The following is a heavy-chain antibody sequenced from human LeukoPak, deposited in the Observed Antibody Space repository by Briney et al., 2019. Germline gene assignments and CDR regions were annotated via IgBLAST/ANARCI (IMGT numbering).Heavy chain of an antibody. CDR3: ARGRAVRFATINAFDI. J-gene: IGHJ3*02. V-gene: IGHV4-34*01. D-gene: IGHD3-9*01. CDR2: INHSGST. Sequence: KASETLSLTCAVYGGSFSGYYWSWIRQPPGKGLEWIGEINHSGSTNYNPSLKSRVTISVDTSKNQFSLKLSSVTAADTAVYYCARGRAVRFATINAFDIWGQGTMVTVSS. CDR1: GGSFSGYY.